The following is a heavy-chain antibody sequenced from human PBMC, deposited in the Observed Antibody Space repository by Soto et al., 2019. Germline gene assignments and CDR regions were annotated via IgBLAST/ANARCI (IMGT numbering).Heavy chain of an antibody. CDR1: GVSVSSDSYY. J-gene: IGHJ4*02. CDR2: IYYSGST. CDR3: ARGYATSWYTYYFDN. V-gene: IGHV4-61*01. D-gene: IGHD6-13*01. Sequence: SETLSLTCTVFGVSVSSDSYYWSWIRQPPGKGLEWIGYIYYSGSTNYNPSLKSRVTISSDTTKNQLSLKLTSVTAADTAVYHCARGYATSWYTYYFDNWGQGALVTVSS.